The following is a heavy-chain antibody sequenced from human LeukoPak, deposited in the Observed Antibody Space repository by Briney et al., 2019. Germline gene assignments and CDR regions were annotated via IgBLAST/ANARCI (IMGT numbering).Heavy chain of an antibody. CDR1: GFTFSSYG. CDR2: ISGRGVST. CDR3: AKTVVVTANPRAFDI. J-gene: IGHJ3*02. Sequence: GGSLRLSCAVSGFTFSSYGMSWVRQAPGKGLEWVSSISGRGVSTYYADSVKGRFTISRDNSKKTVFLQMNSLRADDTAVYYCAKTVVVTANPRAFDIWGQGTMVTVSS. D-gene: IGHD2-21*02. V-gene: IGHV3-23*01.